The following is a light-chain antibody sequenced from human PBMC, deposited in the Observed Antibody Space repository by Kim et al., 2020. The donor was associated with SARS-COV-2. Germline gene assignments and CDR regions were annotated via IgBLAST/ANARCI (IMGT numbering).Light chain of an antibody. CDR3: LLSRAV. CDR1: TGAVTSGHY. V-gene: IGLV7-46*01. J-gene: IGLJ3*02. CDR2: DTS. Sequence: QAVVTQEPSLTVSPGGTVTLTCGSSTGAVTSGHYPYWFQQKPGQAPRTLIYDTSNKHSWTPARFSGSLLGGKAALTLSGAQPEDEAEYYCLLSRAVFGGGTQLTVL.